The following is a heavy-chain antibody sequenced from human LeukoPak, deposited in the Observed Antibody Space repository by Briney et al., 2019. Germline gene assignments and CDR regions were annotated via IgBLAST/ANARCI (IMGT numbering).Heavy chain of an antibody. V-gene: IGHV4-4*02. CDR2: VHLSGAT. J-gene: IGHJ4*02. CDR1: GGSIITTNW. D-gene: IGHD1-26*01. Sequence: SETLSLTCAVSGGSIITTNWWSWVRQPPGKGLEWIGEVHLSGATNYNPSLESRVSMSIDKSKNHLSLELSSVTAADTAMYYCTRESGAFSPFGFWGQGTLVTASS. CDR3: TRESGAFSPFGF.